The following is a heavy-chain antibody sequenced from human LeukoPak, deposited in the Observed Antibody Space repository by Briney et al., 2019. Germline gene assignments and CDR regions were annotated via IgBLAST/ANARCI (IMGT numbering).Heavy chain of an antibody. D-gene: IGHD1-26*01. CDR2: ISGSGGTT. Sequence: PGGSLRLSCAASGISFSTHAMTWVRKAPGKGLEWVSGISGSGGTTNYADSVKGRFTISRDNSKNSLYLQMNSLRAEDTALYYCAMGSGGVDYWGQGTLVTVSS. V-gene: IGHV3-23*01. CDR3: AMGSGGVDY. J-gene: IGHJ4*02. CDR1: GISFSTHA.